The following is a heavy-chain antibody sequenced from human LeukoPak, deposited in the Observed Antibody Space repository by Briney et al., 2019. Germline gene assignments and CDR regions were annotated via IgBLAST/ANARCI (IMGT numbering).Heavy chain of an antibody. CDR3: ARMDIVVVVAATLGAFDI. CDR1: GLTFSSYA. D-gene: IGHD2-15*01. CDR2: ISYDGSNK. V-gene: IGHV3-30*14. J-gene: IGHJ3*02. Sequence: GGSLRLSCAASGLTFSSYAMHWVRQAPGKGLEWVAVISYDGSNKYYADSVKGRFTISRDNSKNTLYLQMNSLRAEDTAVYYCARMDIVVVVAATLGAFDIWGQGTMVTVSS.